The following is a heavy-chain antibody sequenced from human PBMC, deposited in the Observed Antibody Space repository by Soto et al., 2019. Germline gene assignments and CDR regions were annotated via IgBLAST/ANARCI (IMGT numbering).Heavy chain of an antibody. J-gene: IGHJ4*02. V-gene: IGHV1-8*01. CDR1: GYTFSNYD. Sequence: QVQLVQSGAEVKKPGTSVRISCKTSGYTFSNYDINWVRQAAGQGLEWMGWMNPKSGYTGSARNFQGRVTMTRDTSMTTAYMELSSLRSEDTAMYYCAREMGSVDFWGQGTLVTVSS. CDR2: MNPKSGYT. CDR3: AREMGSVDF. D-gene: IGHD1-26*01.